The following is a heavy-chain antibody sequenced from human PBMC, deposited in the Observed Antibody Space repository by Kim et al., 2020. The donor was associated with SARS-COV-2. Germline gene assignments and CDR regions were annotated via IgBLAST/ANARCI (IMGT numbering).Heavy chain of an antibody. V-gene: IGHV1-18*01. J-gene: IGHJ4*02. Sequence: NYAQKLQGRVTMTTDTSTSTAYMELRSLRSDDTAVYYCARAPFGSRDLDYWGQGTLVTVSS. D-gene: IGHD3-16*01. CDR3: ARAPFGSRDLDY.